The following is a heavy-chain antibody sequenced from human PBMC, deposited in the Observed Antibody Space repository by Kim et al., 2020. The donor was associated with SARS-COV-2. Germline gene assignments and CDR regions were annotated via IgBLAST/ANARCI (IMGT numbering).Heavy chain of an antibody. CDR2: IDPSDSYS. D-gene: IGHD4-17*01. CDR1: GYSFTTSW. CDR3: ARRRQDYGDALDY. Sequence: GESLKISCKGFGYSFTTSWINWVRQMPGKGLEWMGTIDPSDSYSYYGPSLQGRDTFSVDKSISTAYLQWSSLQASDTALYYCARRRQDYGDALDYWGQGTLLTVSS. J-gene: IGHJ4*02. V-gene: IGHV5-10-1*01.